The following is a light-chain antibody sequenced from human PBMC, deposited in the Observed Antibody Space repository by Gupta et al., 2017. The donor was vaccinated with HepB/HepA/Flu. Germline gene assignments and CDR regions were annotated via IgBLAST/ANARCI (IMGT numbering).Light chain of an antibody. V-gene: IGKV1D-16*01. J-gene: IGKJ5*01. CDR3: QHYNSYPIT. CDR1: QGISSW. CDR2: AAS. Sequence: DIKMTQSPSSLSASVGDRVTITCRASQGISSWLAWYQQKPEKAPKSLIYAASSLQSGVQSRFSGSGSGTDSTLTISSRQPEDCATYYCQHYNSYPITFGQGTRLEIK.